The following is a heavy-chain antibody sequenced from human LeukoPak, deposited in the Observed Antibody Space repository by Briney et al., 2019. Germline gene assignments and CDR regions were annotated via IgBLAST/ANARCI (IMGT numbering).Heavy chain of an antibody. J-gene: IGHJ6*03. CDR1: GGSISSYY. V-gene: IGHV4-59*01. CDR2: IYYSGST. Sequence: SETLSLTCTVSGGSISSYYWSWIRQPPGKGLEWIGYIYYSGSTNYNPSLKSRVTISVDTSKNQFSLKLSSVTAADTAVYYCARENYYYDSSGPSYYYYYYMDVWGKGTTVTISS. D-gene: IGHD3-22*01. CDR3: ARENYYYDSSGPSYYYYYYMDV.